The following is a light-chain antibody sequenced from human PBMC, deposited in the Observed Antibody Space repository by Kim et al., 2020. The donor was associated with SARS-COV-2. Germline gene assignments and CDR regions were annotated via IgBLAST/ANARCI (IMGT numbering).Light chain of an antibody. V-gene: IGKV1-39*01. CDR3: QQSYNTLFT. Sequence: DIQMTQSPSSLSASVGDRVTITCRASQSISRYLNWYQQKPGKAPKLLIYAASSFPNGVPSRFSGSGSGTDFTLTISSLQVEDFATYYCQQSYNTLFTFSPGTKVDIK. CDR2: AAS. CDR1: QSISRY. J-gene: IGKJ3*01.